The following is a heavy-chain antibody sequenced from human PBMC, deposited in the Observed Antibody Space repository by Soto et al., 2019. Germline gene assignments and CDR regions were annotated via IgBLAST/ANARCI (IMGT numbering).Heavy chain of an antibody. J-gene: IGHJ5*02. Sequence: GASVKVSCKAPGYTFNNYGISWVRQAPGHGLEWMGWISVYNVNTNYIQKLQDRVTLTTDTSTSTAYMELRSLRSDDTAVYYCARYNCSSTSCYGPHSAWFDPWGQGTLVTVSS. V-gene: IGHV1-18*01. D-gene: IGHD2-2*01. CDR1: GYTFNNYG. CDR2: ISVYNVNT. CDR3: ARYNCSSTSCYGPHSAWFDP.